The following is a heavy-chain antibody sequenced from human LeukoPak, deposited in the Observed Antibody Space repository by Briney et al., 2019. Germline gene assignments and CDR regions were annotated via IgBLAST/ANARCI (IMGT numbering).Heavy chain of an antibody. Sequence: ASVKVSCKASGGTFSSYAISWVGQAPGQGLEWMGGIIPIFGTANYAQKFQGRVTITTAESTSTAYMELSSLRSEDTAVYYCARPSGSIQGSFDYWGQGTLVTVSS. CDR3: ARPSGSIQGSFDY. CDR2: IIPIFGTA. D-gene: IGHD5-18*01. CDR1: GGTFSSYA. J-gene: IGHJ4*02. V-gene: IGHV1-69*05.